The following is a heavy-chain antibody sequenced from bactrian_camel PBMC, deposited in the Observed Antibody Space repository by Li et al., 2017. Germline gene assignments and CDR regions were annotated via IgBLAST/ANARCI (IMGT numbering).Heavy chain of an antibody. CDR3: ATTRSYPSGNDYLRCGRFGF. J-gene: IGHJ6*01. Sequence: HVQLVESGGGLVQPGGSLRLSCAASGFTRDDYDMGWYRQAPGKECELVSAINVDGTTKYGDSVKGRFAISQDNIKNTVYLQMVHLKPEDTAIYYCATTRSYPSGNDYLRCGRFGFFGQGTQVTVS. V-gene: IGHV3S53*01. CDR2: INVDGTT. CDR1: GFTRDDYD. D-gene: IGHD4*01.